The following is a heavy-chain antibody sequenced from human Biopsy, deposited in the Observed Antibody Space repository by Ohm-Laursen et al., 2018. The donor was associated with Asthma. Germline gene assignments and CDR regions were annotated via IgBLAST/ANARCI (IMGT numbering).Heavy chain of an antibody. J-gene: IGHJ3*02. CDR1: GFVFSQCG. Sequence: SLRLSCAASGFVFSQCGMHWVRQVAGKGLEWVALVSSDGHNKYYEDSVKGRFTISRDNSRNRLYLQINRLTVEDSAVYFCARQSGQDYGDSSGFDIWGQGTKVAVSS. CDR2: VSSDGHNK. D-gene: IGHD3-22*01. CDR3: ARQSGQDYGDSSGFDI. V-gene: IGHV3-30*03.